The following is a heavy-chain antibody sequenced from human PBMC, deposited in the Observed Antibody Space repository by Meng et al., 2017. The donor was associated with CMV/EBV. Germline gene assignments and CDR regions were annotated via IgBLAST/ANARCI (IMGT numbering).Heavy chain of an antibody. D-gene: IGHD5-12*01. CDR3: ASSGAREDDY. CDR2: IYYSRST. Sequence: LQEWGPGRVKPSPPLSLTFTGSGGSISSGDYSWSWIRQPPGKGLEWVGYIYYSRSTYYNPSLKSRVTISVDTSKNQFSLKLSSVTAADTAVYYCASSGAREDDYWGQGTLVTVSS. CDR1: GGSISSGDYS. V-gene: IGHV4-30-4*08. J-gene: IGHJ4*02.